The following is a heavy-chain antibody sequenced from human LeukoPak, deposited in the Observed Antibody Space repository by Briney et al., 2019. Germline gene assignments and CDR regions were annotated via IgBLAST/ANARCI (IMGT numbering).Heavy chain of an antibody. CDR2: IGSSGSYI. CDR3: ARWAYDILSAYYFDY. CDR1: GFTFSSYH. D-gene: IGHD3-9*01. Sequence: PGGSLRLSCEVSGFTFSSYHMNWVRQAPGKGLEWVSSIGSSGSYIYYADSLTGRFTISRDNAKNSLYLQMNSLRAEDTAMYYCARWAYDILSAYYFDYWGQGTLVTVSS. J-gene: IGHJ4*02. V-gene: IGHV3-21*01.